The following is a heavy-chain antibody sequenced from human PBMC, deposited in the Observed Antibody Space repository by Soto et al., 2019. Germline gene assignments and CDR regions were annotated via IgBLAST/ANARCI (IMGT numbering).Heavy chain of an antibody. CDR1: GFTFSLYG. V-gene: IGHV3-48*02. D-gene: IGHD6-13*01. CDR2: ISYSSNTI. CDR3: ARAETSSWYPAFDL. Sequence: EVQLVESGGGLVQPGGSLRLSRAASGFTFSLYGMNWVRQAPGKGLEWLSHISYSSNTIYYANSVKGRFAISRDNGKNSVYLQMNSLRDEDTAVYYCARAETSSWYPAFDLWGQGTMVTVSS. J-gene: IGHJ3*01.